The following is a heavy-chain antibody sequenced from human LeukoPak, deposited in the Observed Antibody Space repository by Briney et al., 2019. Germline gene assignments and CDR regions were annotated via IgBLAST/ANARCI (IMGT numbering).Heavy chain of an antibody. J-gene: IGHJ4*01. CDR2: ISASGRSI. CDR1: GFTFSSNY. V-gene: IGHV3-21*01. Sequence: GGSLRLSCAASGFTFSSNYMNWGRRAPGKGLEWVSSISASGRSIYYADSVKGRFTTSRDNAKNSLYLQMNSLRAEDTAVYYCATMSGFDYWGQGTLVTVSS. D-gene: IGHD3-10*02. CDR3: ATMSGFDY.